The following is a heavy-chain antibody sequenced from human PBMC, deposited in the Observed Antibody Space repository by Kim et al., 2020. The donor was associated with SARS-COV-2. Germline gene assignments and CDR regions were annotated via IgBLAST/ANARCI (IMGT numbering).Heavy chain of an antibody. CDR2: ITGDGGTT. V-gene: IGHV3-23*01. D-gene: IGHD2-2*01. J-gene: IGHJ4*02. Sequence: GGSLRLSCAVSGFTFSNYAMSWVRQAPGTGLEWVSTITGDGGTTYYADSVKGRFTISRDNSKNTLYLQMNGLRAGDTAAYYCVKRNCWGTRCYEFEYWGQGTLVTVSS. CDR1: GFTFSNYA. CDR3: VKRNCWGTRCYEFEY.